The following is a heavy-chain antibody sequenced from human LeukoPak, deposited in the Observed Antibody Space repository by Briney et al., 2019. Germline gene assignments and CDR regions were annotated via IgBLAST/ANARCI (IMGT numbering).Heavy chain of an antibody. J-gene: IGHJ2*01. V-gene: IGHV1-2*02. CDR1: GYAFTGYY. D-gene: IGHD6-13*01. CDR2: VNPNSGGT. CDR3: ARGGGPAGTRYFDL. Sequence: ASVKVSCKASGYAFTGYYIHWVRQAPGQGLEWMGWVNPNSGGTNYAQKLQGRVTMTTDTSTSTAYMELRSLRSDDTAVYYCARGGGPAGTRYFDLWGRGTLVTVSS.